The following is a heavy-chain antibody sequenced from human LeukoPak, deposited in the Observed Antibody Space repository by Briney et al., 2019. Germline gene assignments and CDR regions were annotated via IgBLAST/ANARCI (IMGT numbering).Heavy chain of an antibody. J-gene: IGHJ6*02. CDR3: ASQYGSGSYYNYYGMDV. D-gene: IGHD3-10*01. CDR2: IIPILGIA. V-gene: IGHV1-69*04. CDR1: GGTFSSYA. Sequence: SVKVSCKASGGTFSSYAIGWVRQAPGQGLEWMGRIIPILGIANYAQKFQGRVTITADKSTSTAYMELSSLRSEDTAVYYCASQYGSGSYYNYYGMDVWGQGTTVTVSS.